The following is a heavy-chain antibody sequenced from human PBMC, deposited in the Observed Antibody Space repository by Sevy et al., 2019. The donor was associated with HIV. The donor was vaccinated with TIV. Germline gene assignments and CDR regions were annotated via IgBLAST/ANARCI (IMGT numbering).Heavy chain of an antibody. CDR1: GYTFTGYY. CDR2: INPNSGGT. J-gene: IGHJ5*02. CDR3: ARDSYYDFWSGYRKYNWFDP. D-gene: IGHD3-3*01. Sequence: ASVKVSCKASGYTFTGYYMHWMRQAPGQGLEWMGWINPNSGGTNYAQKFQGRVTMTRDTSISTAYMELSRLRSDDTAVYYCARDSYYDFWSGYRKYNWFDPWGQGTLVTVSS. V-gene: IGHV1-2*02.